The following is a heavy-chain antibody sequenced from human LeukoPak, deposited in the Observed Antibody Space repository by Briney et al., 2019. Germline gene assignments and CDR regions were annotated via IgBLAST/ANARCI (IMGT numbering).Heavy chain of an antibody. CDR1: GGSISSYY. CDR2: IYSSRRT. J-gene: IGHJ4*02. D-gene: IGHD2-21*02. Sequence: SETLSLTCTVSGGSISSYYWSWIGQPAGKGLEGIGRIYSSRRTNYTPSLKSRVTMSVATSKNKLFLQLSSVTAPDTAVYYCARYVPHDYYFDFWGQGTLVTVSS. CDR3: ARYVPHDYYFDF. V-gene: IGHV4-4*07.